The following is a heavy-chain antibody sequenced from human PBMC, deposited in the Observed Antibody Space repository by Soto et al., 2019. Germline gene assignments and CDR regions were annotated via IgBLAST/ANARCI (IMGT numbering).Heavy chain of an antibody. CDR1: GFTVSSNY. CDR2: IYSGGST. V-gene: IGHV3-66*01. CDR3: VAWGRLRGGFLEWLLPEDAFDI. J-gene: IGHJ3*02. Sequence: EVQLVESGGGLVQPGGSLRLSCAASGFTVSSNYMSWVRQAPGKGLEWVSVIYSGGSTYYADSVKGRFTISRDNSKNTLYLQMNSLRAEDTAVYYCVAWGRLRGGFLEWLLPEDAFDIWGQGTMVTVSS. D-gene: IGHD3-3*01.